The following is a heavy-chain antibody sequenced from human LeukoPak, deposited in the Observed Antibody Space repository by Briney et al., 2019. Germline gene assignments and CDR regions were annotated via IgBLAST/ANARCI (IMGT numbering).Heavy chain of an antibody. CDR1: GGTFSSYT. J-gene: IGHJ5*02. D-gene: IGHD1-1*01. Sequence: AASVKVSCKASGGTFSSYTISWVRQAPGQGLEWMGRIIPILGIANYAQKFQGRVTITADKSPSTAYMELSSLRSEDTAVYCCARELERLGWFDPWGQGTLVTVSS. CDR3: ARELERLGWFDP. V-gene: IGHV1-69*04. CDR2: IIPILGIA.